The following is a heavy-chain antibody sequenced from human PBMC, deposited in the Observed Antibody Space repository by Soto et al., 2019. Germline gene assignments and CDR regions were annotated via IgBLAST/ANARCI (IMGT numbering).Heavy chain of an antibody. CDR3: ARTIWSGYFQADY. D-gene: IGHD3-3*01. V-gene: IGHV3-48*02. Sequence: EVQLVESGGGLVQPGGSLRLSCVASGFTFSTYSMNWVRQAPGKGLEWISYISSSSSTTYADSVKGRFTISRDNAKNSLYLQMNSLRDEDTAVYYCARTIWSGYFQADYWGQRTLVTVSS. CDR1: GFTFSTYS. J-gene: IGHJ4*02. CDR2: ISSSSST.